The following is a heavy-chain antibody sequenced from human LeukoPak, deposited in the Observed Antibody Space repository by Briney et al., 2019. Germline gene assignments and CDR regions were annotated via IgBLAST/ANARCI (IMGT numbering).Heavy chain of an antibody. V-gene: IGHV3-20*04. CDR1: GFTFDDYG. CDR2: INWNGSGA. D-gene: IGHD4-17*01. J-gene: IGHJ6*03. Sequence: GGSLRLSCAASGFTFDDYGMSWVRHVPGKGLEWVSGINWNGSGAGYADSVKGRFTISRDNAENSLYLQMNSLKAEDTALFYCARYLRKLYGRGGDYYFYMDVWGKGTTVTVSS. CDR3: ARYLRKLYGRGGDYYFYMDV.